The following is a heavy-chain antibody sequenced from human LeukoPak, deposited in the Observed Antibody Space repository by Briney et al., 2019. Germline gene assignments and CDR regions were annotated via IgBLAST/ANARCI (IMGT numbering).Heavy chain of an antibody. CDR2: INHSGST. CDR1: GGSFSGYY. Sequence: PSETLSLTCAVYGGSFSGYYWSYIRQPPGKGLEWIGEINHSGSTNYNPSLKSRVTLSVDTSKNQFSLELNSVTAADTAVYYCAGSGSYYENFFDNWGQGTLVTVSS. D-gene: IGHD3-10*01. V-gene: IGHV4-34*01. CDR3: AGSGSYYENFFDN. J-gene: IGHJ4*02.